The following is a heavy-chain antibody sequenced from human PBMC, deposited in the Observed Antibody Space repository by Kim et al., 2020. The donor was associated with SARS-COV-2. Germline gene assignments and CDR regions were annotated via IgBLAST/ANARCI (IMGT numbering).Heavy chain of an antibody. D-gene: IGHD6-19*01. CDR3: ARDSSGWNPYYYYYYMDV. J-gene: IGHJ6*03. V-gene: IGHV7-4-1*02. Sequence: ASVKVSCEASGYTFTSYAMNWVRQAPGQGLEWMGWINTNTGNPTYAQGFTGRFVFSLDTSVSTAYLQISSLKAEDTAVYYCARDSSGWNPYYYYYYMDVWGKGTTVTVSS. CDR1: GYTFTSYA. CDR2: INTNTGNP.